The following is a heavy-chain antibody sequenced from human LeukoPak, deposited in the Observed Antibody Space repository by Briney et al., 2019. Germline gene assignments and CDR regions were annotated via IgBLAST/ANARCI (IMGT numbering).Heavy chain of an antibody. CDR2: INPSGGST. CDR3: ARDGARGGWYGAFDI. D-gene: IGHD6-19*01. Sequence: GASVKVSCKASGYTFTGYYMHWVRQAPGQGLEWMGIINPSGGSTSYAQKFQGRVTMTRDMSTSTVYMELSSLRSEDTAVYYCARDGARGGWYGAFDIWGQGTMVTVSS. J-gene: IGHJ3*02. CDR1: GYTFTGYY. V-gene: IGHV1-46*01.